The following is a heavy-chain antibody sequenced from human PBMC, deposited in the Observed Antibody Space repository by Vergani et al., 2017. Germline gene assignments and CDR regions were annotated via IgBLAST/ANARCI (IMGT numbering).Heavy chain of an antibody. D-gene: IGHD5-12*01. CDR1: GFTFSSYG. Sequence: QVQLVESGGGVVQPGRSLRLSCAASGFTFSSYGMHWVRQAPGKGLEWVAVIWYDGSNKYYADSVKGRFTISRDNSKNTMFLQMNNLRAEDTAIYYCVRARCSGPCFMSNWFDSWGQGTLVTVSS. CDR3: VRARCSGPCFMSNWFDS. V-gene: IGHV3-33*01. J-gene: IGHJ5*01. CDR2: IWYDGSNK.